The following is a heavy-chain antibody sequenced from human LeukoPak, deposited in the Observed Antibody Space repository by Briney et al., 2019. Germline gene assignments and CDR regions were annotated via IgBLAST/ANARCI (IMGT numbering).Heavy chain of an antibody. CDR1: GGSISSSSYY. J-gene: IGHJ2*01. V-gene: IGHV4-61*01. Sequence: SSETLSLTCTVSGGSISSSSYYWSWIRQPPGKGLEWIGYIYYSGSTNYNPSLKSRVTISVDTSKNQFSLKLSSVTAADTAVYYCASRRAAAYWYFDLWGRGTLVTVSS. CDR2: IYYSGST. D-gene: IGHD6-13*01. CDR3: ASRRAAAYWYFDL.